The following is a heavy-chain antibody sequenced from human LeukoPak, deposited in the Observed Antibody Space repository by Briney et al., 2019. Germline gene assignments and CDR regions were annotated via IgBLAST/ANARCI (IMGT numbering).Heavy chain of an antibody. V-gene: IGHV4-38-2*02. J-gene: IGHJ5*02. CDR2: IYHSGST. Sequence: PSETLSLTCTVSGYSISSGYYWGWIRQPPGKGLEWIGSIYHSGSTYYNPSLKSRVTISVDTSKNQFSLKLSSVTAADTAVYYCASYSGSKLLWFGELPHYNWFDPWGRGTLVTVSS. CDR1: GYSISSGYY. D-gene: IGHD3-10*01. CDR3: ASYSGSKLLWFGELPHYNWFDP.